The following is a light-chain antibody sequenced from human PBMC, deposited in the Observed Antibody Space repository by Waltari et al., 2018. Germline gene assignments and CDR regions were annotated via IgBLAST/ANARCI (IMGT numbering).Light chain of an antibody. CDR2: DAS. Sequence: EIVLTQSPATLSLSPGERATLSCRASQSVTSSLGWYQQKPGQAPRLLIYDASNRATGIPARFSGSGSGTDFTLTISSLEPEDFAVYYCQQNGNLLTFGGGTKVEIK. V-gene: IGKV3-11*01. J-gene: IGKJ4*01. CDR1: QSVTSS. CDR3: QQNGNLLT.